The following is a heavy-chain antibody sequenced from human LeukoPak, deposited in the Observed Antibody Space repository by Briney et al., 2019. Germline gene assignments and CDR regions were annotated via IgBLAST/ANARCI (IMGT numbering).Heavy chain of an antibody. D-gene: IGHD5-12*01. CDR3: ASASDGTTITDY. J-gene: IGHJ4*02. CDR2: INPNSGGT. CDR1: GYTFTGYY. V-gene: IGHV1-2*02. Sequence: ASVKVSCKASGYTFTGYYMHWVRQAPGQGLEWMGWINPNSGGTNCAQKFQGRVTMTRDTSISTAYMELSRLRSDDTAVYYCASASDGTTITDYWGQGTLVTVSS.